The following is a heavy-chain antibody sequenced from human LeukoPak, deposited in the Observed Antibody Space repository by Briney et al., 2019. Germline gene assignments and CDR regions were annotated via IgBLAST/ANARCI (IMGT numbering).Heavy chain of an antibody. J-gene: IGHJ4*02. CDR3: ARVRVTPYMSIDS. CDR2: IYHSGST. CDR1: GGSISIGTW. V-gene: IGHV4-4*02. Sequence: SETLSLTCAVSGGSISIGTWWSWVRQPPGKGLEWIGEIYHSGSTNNNPSLKSRVTISVDKSKNQFSLKLNSVTAAYTAVYYCARVRVTPYMSIDSWGQGTLVTVSS. D-gene: IGHD4-23*01.